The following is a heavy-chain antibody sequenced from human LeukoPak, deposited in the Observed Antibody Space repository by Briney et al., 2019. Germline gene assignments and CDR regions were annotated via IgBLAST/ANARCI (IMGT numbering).Heavy chain of an antibody. CDR1: GYRFTSYW. Sequence: GESLKISCKRSGYRFTSYWIGWVRQMPGKGLEWMGIIYPGNSRTRYRPSFQGQVTISADESISTAYLQWSSLKASDTAMYYCARLGYCSSTGCFTFDYWGQGTLVTVSS. D-gene: IGHD2-2*01. CDR3: ARLGYCSSTGCFTFDY. J-gene: IGHJ4*02. CDR2: IYPGNSRT. V-gene: IGHV5-51*01.